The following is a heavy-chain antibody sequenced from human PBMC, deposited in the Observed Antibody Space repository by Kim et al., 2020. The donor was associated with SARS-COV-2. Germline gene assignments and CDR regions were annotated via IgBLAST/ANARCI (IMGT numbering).Heavy chain of an antibody. Sequence: GGSLRLSCAASGFTFSSYGIHWVRQAPGKGLEWVAIIPYDGSNKYYGDSVKGRFTISRDNSKNTVYLQMNSLRAEDTAVYYCAKICSSPSCQVDYWGQGTPGTACS. CDR3: AKICSSPSCQVDY. CDR2: IPYDGSNK. J-gene: IGHJ4*02. D-gene: IGHD2-2*01. CDR1: GFTFSSYG. V-gene: IGHV3-30*18.